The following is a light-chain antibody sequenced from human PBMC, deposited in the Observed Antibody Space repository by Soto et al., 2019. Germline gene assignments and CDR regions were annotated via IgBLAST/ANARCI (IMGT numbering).Light chain of an antibody. J-gene: IGLJ3*02. CDR2: EGT. Sequence: QSVLTQPASVSGSPGQSITISCTGTSSDVGSYNLVTWYQQLPGKAPKLIIYEGTKRPSGVSSRFSGSKSGNTAFLTVSRLQAEDEADYYCCSYTDITTSVVFGRGTQLTVL. V-gene: IGLV2-23*01. CDR3: CSYTDITTSVV. CDR1: SSDVGSYNL.